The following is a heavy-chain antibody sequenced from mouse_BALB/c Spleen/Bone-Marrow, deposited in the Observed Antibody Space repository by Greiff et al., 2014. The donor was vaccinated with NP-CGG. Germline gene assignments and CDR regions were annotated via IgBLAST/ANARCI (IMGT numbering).Heavy chain of an antibody. Sequence: EVQLVESGGGLVEPGGSLKLSCAASGFTFIAYTMSWVRQTPEKRLEWVAYINNGGGSTYYPDTVKGRFTIARDNAKNTLYLQMSGLKSEDTAMYYCARHGEERPVLAMDYWGQGTSVTVSS. V-gene: IGHV5-12-2*01. CDR1: GFTFIAYT. J-gene: IGHJ4*01. CDR3: ARHGEERPVLAMDY. D-gene: IGHD2-14*01. CDR2: INNGGGST.